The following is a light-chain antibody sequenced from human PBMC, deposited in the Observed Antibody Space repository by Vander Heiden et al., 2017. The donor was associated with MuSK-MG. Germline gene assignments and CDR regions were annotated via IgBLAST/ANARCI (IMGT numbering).Light chain of an antibody. CDR3: ISFTSRNTWV. J-gene: IGLJ3*02. V-gene: IGLV2-14*01. CDR2: EVS. Sequence: QSALTQPASVSGSPGQSITISCTGTSSDVGAYNYVSWYQQYPGKAPKLMIYEVSRRTSGVADRFSGSKAGNTASMTISGRQAEDEADYYCISFTSRNTWVFGGGTKLTVL. CDR1: SSDVGAYNY.